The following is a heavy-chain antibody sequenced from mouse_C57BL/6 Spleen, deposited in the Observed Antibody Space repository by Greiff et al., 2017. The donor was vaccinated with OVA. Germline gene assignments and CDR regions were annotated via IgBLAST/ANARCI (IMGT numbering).Heavy chain of an antibody. J-gene: IGHJ4*01. CDR3: ARYSNLLYAMDY. V-gene: IGHV7-3*01. CDR1: GFTFTDYY. Sequence: VQLKQSGGGLVQPGGSLSLSCAASGFTFTDYYMSWVRQPPGKALEWLGFIRNKANGYTTEYSASVKGRFTISRDNSQSILYLQMNALRAEDSATYYCARYSNLLYAMDYWGQGTSVTVSS. CDR2: IRNKANGYTT.